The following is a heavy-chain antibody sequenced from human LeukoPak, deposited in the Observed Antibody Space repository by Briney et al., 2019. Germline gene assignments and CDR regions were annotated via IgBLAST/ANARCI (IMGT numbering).Heavy chain of an antibody. V-gene: IGHV3-48*01. J-gene: IGHJ4*02. D-gene: IGHD6-13*01. Sequence: GGSLRLSCAASGFTFSSYSMNWVRQAPGKGLEWVSYISSSSSTIYYADSVKGRFTISRDNAKNSLYLQMNSLRAEDTAIYYCVRDSPDSPYTSGWYGNWGQGIRVTVSS. CDR2: ISSSSSTI. CDR3: VRDSPDSPYTSGWYGN. CDR1: GFTFSSYS.